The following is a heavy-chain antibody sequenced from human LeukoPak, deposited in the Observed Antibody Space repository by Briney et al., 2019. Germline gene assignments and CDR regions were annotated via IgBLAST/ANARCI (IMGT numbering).Heavy chain of an antibody. D-gene: IGHD1-26*01. CDR2: ISSSGSTI. Sequence: QSGVSVRLSCAASGFTFSSYEMNWVRQAPGKGREGVLYISSSGSTIYYADSVKGRFTIYRDNAKHSLYLQMNSLRAEDTAVYYCARAEYKRRELLFDYWGQGTLVTVSS. J-gene: IGHJ4*02. CDR3: ARAEYKRRELLFDY. CDR1: GFTFSSYE. V-gene: IGHV3-48*03.